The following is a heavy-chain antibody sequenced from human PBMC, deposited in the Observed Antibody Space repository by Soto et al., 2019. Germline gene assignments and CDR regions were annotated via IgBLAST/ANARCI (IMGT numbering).Heavy chain of an antibody. Sequence: SETLSLTCTVSGDSIGSSSSYYWSWIRQPPGKGLEWIGSIYYSGTTYYNPSLESRVTISVDTSKNQFSLTVTSVTAADTAIYYCARQYITVFGVINFRLALDYFDLWGQGALVTVSS. CDR2: IYYSGTT. J-gene: IGHJ4*02. D-gene: IGHD3-3*01. CDR1: GDSIGSSSSYY. CDR3: ARQYITVFGVINFRLALDYFDL. V-gene: IGHV4-39*01.